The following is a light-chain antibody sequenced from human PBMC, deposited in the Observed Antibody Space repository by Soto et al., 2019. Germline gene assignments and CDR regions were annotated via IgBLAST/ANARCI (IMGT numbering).Light chain of an antibody. V-gene: IGLV1-40*01. CDR1: SSNIGAGYD. J-gene: IGLJ1*01. CDR3: QSYDNSLSGPSYV. Sequence: QSVLTQPPSVSGAPGQRVTISCTGSSSNIGAGYDVHWYQQLPGTARKLLIYGNSNRPSGVPDRFSGSKSGTSASLAITGLHAEDEADYYCQSYDNSLSGPSYVFGTGTKLTVL. CDR2: GNS.